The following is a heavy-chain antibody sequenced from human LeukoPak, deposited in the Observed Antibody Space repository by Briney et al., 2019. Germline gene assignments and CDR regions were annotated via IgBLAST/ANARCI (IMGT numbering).Heavy chain of an antibody. D-gene: IGHD5-18*01. CDR2: IIPIFGTA. CDR3: ARGIQLWLPPDY. V-gene: IGHV1-69*13. CDR1: GGTFNSYA. J-gene: IGHJ4*02. Sequence: ASVTVSCKASGGTFNSYAISWVRQAPGQGLEWMGGIIPIFGTANYAKKFQGRVTITADESTSTAYMELSSLRSEDTAVYYCARGIQLWLPPDYWGQGTLVTVSS.